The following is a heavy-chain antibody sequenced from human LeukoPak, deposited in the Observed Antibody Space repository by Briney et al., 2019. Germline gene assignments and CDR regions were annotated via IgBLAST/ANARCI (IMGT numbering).Heavy chain of an antibody. CDR3: ARNLGVLELSKFDC. J-gene: IGHJ4*02. D-gene: IGHD2/OR15-2a*01. V-gene: IGHV4-39*01. CDR2: MHYGGST. CDR1: GGSISSGDYY. Sequence: SETLSLICTVSGGSISSGDYYWGWIRQPPGKGLEWIGSMHYGGSTYDSPSLRSRVTISVDTSKNQFSLKLNSVTAADTAVYYCARNLGVLELSKFDCWGQGTLVTVSS.